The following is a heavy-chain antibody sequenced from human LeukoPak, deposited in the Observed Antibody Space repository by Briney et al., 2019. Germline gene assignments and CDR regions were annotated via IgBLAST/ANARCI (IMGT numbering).Heavy chain of an antibody. D-gene: IGHD6-19*01. Sequence: SETLSLTCTVSGGSISSSGYYWGWIRQPPGKGLEWIGSIYYSGSTYYNPSLKSRVTISVDTSKNQFSLKLSSVTAADTAVYYCARGPYSSGWYYNYWGQGTLVTVSS. CDR1: GGSISSSGYY. CDR3: ARGPYSSGWYYNY. CDR2: IYYSGST. J-gene: IGHJ4*02. V-gene: IGHV4-39*01.